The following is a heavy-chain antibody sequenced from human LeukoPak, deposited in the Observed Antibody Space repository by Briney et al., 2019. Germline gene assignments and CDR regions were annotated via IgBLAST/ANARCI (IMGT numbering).Heavy chain of an antibody. Sequence: GASVKVSCKASGYTFTSYGISWVRQAPGQGLEWMGWISAYNGNTNYAQKLQGRVTMTTDTSTSTAYMELRSLRSDDTAVYYCARDHGRSDYYDVDFDYWGQGTLVTVSS. CDR1: GYTFTSYG. CDR3: ARDHGRSDYYDVDFDY. D-gene: IGHD3-22*01. CDR2: ISAYNGNT. V-gene: IGHV1-18*01. J-gene: IGHJ4*02.